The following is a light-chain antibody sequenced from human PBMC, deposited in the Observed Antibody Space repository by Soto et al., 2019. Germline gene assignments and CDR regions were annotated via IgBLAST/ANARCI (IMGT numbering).Light chain of an antibody. CDR3: QSYDSRLRDVV. J-gene: IGLJ2*01. Sequence: QSVLTQPPSVSAAPGQRVTISCTGSSSNIGAGYDVHWYQQLPGTAPKLLIYGNSNRPSGVPDRFSASKSGTSASLAITGLQTEDEADYYCQSYDSRLRDVVFGGGTKVTVL. V-gene: IGLV1-40*01. CDR2: GNS. CDR1: SSNIGAGYD.